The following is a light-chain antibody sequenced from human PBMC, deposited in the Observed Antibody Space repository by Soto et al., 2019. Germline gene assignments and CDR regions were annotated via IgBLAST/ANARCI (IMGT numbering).Light chain of an antibody. CDR2: GAS. CDR1: EPINTF. V-gene: IGKV1-39*01. Sequence: DIQLTQSPSSLSASLGDSITITCRASEPINTFLNWYQVQPGKAPRLLVYGASYLQVGVPVRFRGSGSGTHFTLTIDNLQREDLASYFCQQFFSAALTFGGGTRVDI. J-gene: IGKJ4*01. CDR3: QQFFSAALT.